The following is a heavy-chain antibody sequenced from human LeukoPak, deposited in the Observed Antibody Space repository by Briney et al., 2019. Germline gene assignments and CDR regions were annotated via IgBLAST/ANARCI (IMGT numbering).Heavy chain of an antibody. V-gene: IGHV3-15*01. CDR2: IKRKTDGGTT. D-gene: IGHD6-19*01. CDR3: TTVEHWLAQALGY. CDR1: GFTFSNAS. Sequence: RGSLRLSCAASGFTFSNASMSCVRQTPGKGLEWVGRIKRKTDGGTTDYAAPLKGRFTISRDDSKNTLYLQMNSLKTEDTAGYYCTTVEHWLAQALGYWGQGTLVTVSS. J-gene: IGHJ4*02.